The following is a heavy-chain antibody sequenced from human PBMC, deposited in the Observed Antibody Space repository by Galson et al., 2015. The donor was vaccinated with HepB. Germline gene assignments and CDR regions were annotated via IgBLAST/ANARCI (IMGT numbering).Heavy chain of an antibody. V-gene: IGHV3-33*01. Sequence: SLRLSCAASGFTFRTFGMHWVRQAPGRGLEWVAHTWLDGSVSSYADSVKGRFIISRDNSKNTLFLQMNSLTSEDTAVYYCARPWQGTHYFDYWGQGTLVTVSS. J-gene: IGHJ4*02. CDR1: GFTFRTFG. D-gene: IGHD1/OR15-1a*01. CDR2: TWLDGSVS. CDR3: ARPWQGTHYFDY.